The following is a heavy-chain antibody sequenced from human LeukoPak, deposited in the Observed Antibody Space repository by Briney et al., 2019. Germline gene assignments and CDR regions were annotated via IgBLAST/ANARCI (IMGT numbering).Heavy chain of an antibody. CDR1: GFTFSSYA. D-gene: IGHD3-22*01. V-gene: IGHV3-9*03. Sequence: PGGSLRLSCAASGFTFSSYAMSWVRQAPGKGLEWVSGISWNSGSIGYADSVKGRFTISRDNAKNSLYLQMNSLRAEDMALYYCAKGVSGYSLDDAFDIWGQGTMVTVSS. J-gene: IGHJ3*02. CDR3: AKGVSGYSLDDAFDI. CDR2: ISWNSGSI.